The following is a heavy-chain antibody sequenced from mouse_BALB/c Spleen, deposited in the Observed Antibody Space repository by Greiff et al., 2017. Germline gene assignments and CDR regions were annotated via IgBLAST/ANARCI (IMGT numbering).Heavy chain of an antibody. J-gene: IGHJ2*01. CDR3: ARGDVGTFFDY. CDR2: INPSTGYT. V-gene: IGHV1-7*01. D-gene: IGHD4-1*01. CDR1: GYTFTSYW. Sequence: QVQLQQSGAELAKPGASVKMSCKASGYTFTSYWMHWVKQRPGQGLEWIGYINPSTGYTVYNQKFKDKATLTADKSSSTAYMQLSSLTSEDSAVYYCARGDVGTFFDYWGQGTTLTVSS.